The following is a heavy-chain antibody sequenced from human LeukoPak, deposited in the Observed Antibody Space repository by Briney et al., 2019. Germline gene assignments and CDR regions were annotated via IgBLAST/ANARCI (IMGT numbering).Heavy chain of an antibody. CDR2: IYYSGST. Sequence: WDSLSLTCTVWGGSISSYYWSWVRQPPGKGLEWIGYIYYSGSTNYNPSLKSRVTISVDTSKNQFSLKLSSVTAADTAVYYCARHDRIRGLDYWGQGTLVTVSS. CDR1: GGSISSYY. V-gene: IGHV4-59*07. D-gene: IGHD3-10*01. CDR3: ARHDRIRGLDY. J-gene: IGHJ4*02.